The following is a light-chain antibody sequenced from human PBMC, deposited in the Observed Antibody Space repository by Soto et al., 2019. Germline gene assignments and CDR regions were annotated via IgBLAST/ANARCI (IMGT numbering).Light chain of an antibody. CDR3: CSYAGSCTDV. CDR2: DVI. Sequence: QSVLTQPRSVSGSPGQSVSISCTGARSDVGGYDYVSWYQQHPDKAPKVIIYDVIKRPSGVPDRFSGSKSGNTASLTISGLQSDDEADYYCCSYAGSCTDVFGPGTKLTVL. J-gene: IGLJ1*01. CDR1: RSDVGGYDY. V-gene: IGLV2-11*01.